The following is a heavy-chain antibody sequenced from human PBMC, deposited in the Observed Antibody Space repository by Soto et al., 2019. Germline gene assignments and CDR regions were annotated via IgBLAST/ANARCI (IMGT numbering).Heavy chain of an antibody. CDR1: GGSIISDGYS. CDR3: VRRSPEDAFDI. Sequence: TLSLTCAVSGGSIISDGYSWSWIRQPPGKGLQWIGHIYEGGNTYYTPSLESRVAISTDKSKNQFSLRLSSVTAADTAVYYCVRRSPEDAFDIWGQGTMVTVSS. CDR2: IYEGGNT. J-gene: IGHJ3*02. V-gene: IGHV4-30-2*01.